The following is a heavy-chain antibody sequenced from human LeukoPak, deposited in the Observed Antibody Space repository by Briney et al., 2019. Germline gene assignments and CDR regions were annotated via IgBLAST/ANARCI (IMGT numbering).Heavy chain of an antibody. CDR1: GYTFTSYY. D-gene: IGHD1-26*01. CDR2: INPSGGST. V-gene: IGHV1-46*01. J-gene: IGHJ4*02. Sequence: ASVKVSCKASGYTFTSYYMHWVRQAPGQGLEWMGIINPSGGSTSYAQKFQGRVTMTRDTSTSTVYMELSSLRSEDTAVYYCALYSGSYYGHLNYFDYWGQGTLVTVSS. CDR3: ALYSGSYYGHLNYFDY.